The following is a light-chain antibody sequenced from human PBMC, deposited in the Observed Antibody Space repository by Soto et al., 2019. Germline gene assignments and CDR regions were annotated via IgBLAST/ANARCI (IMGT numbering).Light chain of an antibody. V-gene: IGLV2-23*02. CDR3: CSYAAFGTWV. CDR1: RSDVGYYNP. J-gene: IGLJ3*02. Sequence: QSVLTQPASVSGSPGQSITISCTGSRSDVGYYNPVSWYQQHPGQAPKLIIYEITKRPSGVSNRFSGSASGNTASLTISGLQAEDEADYYCCSYAAFGTWVFGGGTKVTVL. CDR2: EIT.